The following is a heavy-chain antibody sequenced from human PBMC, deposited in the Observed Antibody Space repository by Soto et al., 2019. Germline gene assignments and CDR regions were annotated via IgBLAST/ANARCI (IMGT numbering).Heavy chain of an antibody. CDR2: IYSGGST. V-gene: IGHV3-53*04. Sequence: EVQLVESGGGLVQPGGSQRLSCAASGFTVSSNYMSWVRQAPGTGLEWVSVIYSGGSTYYADSVKGRFTISRHNSKNTLYLQMNSLRAEDTAVYYCARTEYSGSYYRDYWGQGTLVTVSS. CDR3: ARTEYSGSYYRDY. CDR1: GFTVSSNY. J-gene: IGHJ4*02. D-gene: IGHD1-26*01.